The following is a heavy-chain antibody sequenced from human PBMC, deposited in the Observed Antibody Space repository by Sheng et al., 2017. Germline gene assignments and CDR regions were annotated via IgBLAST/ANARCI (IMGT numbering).Heavy chain of an antibody. CDR3: ARWSGGSGTYRMDV. J-gene: IGHJ6*02. D-gene: IGHD3-10*01. Sequence: EVQLVESGGGLVQPGGSLRLSCGASGFTFSNFWMTWVRQAPGKGLEWVANIKQDESEKYYVDSVRGRFTISRDNAKNSLYLQMSSLRAEDTAVYYCARWSGGSGTYRMDVWGQGTTVTVSS. CDR2: IKQDESEK. CDR1: GFTFSNFW. V-gene: IGHV3-7*01.